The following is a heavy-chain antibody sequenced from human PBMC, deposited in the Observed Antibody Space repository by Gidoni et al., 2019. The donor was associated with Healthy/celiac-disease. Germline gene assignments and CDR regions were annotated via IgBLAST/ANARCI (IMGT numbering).Heavy chain of an antibody. J-gene: IGHJ3*02. CDR1: GFTFSSYA. D-gene: IGHD4-17*01. CDR2: ISGSGGST. Sequence: EVQLLESGGGLVQPVGSLRLSCAASGFTFSSYAMSWVRQAPGKGLEWLSAISGSGGSTYYADSVKGRFTISRDNSKNTLYLQMNSLRAEDTAVYYCAKLFTVTSERDAFDIWGQGTMVTVSS. CDR3: AKLFTVTSERDAFDI. V-gene: IGHV3-23*01.